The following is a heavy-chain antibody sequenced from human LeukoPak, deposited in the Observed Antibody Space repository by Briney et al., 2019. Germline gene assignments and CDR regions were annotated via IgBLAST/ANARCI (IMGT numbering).Heavy chain of an antibody. D-gene: IGHD6-19*01. V-gene: IGHV4-59*01. CDR1: GGSISSYY. Sequence: SETLSLTRTVSGGSISSYYWSWIRQPPGKGLEWIGDIYYSGSTNYNPSLKSRVTISVDTSKNQFSLKLSSVTAADTAVYYCARGEGRSGWYFSVYWGQGTLVTVSP. CDR3: ARGEGRSGWYFSVY. CDR2: IYYSGST. J-gene: IGHJ4*02.